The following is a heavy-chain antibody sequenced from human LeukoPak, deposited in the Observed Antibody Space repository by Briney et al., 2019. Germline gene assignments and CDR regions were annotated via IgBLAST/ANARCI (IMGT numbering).Heavy chain of an antibody. J-gene: IGHJ4*02. V-gene: IGHV3-23*01. CDR1: GGSISSSNW. Sequence: ETLSLTCAVSGGSISSSNWWSWVRQAPGKGLEWVSAITRSGGSTYYADSVRGRFTISRDNSKNMVYLQMSGLGAADTAVYYCAKEALGYFDYWGQGTLVTVSS. CDR2: ITRSGGST. CDR3: AKEALGYFDY.